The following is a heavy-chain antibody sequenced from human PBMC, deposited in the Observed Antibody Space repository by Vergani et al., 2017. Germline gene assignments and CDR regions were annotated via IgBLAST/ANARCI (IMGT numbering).Heavy chain of an antibody. V-gene: IGHV4-31*03. D-gene: IGHD3-16*02. J-gene: IGHJ4*02. CDR1: GGSISSGGYY. Sequence: QVQLQESGPGLVKPSQTLSLTCTVSGGSISSGGYYWSWIRQPPGKGLEWLGEINHSGSTNYNPSLKSRVTIAVDTSKNQFSLKLSSVTAADTAVYYCARGDDYVWGSYRLDYWGQGTLVTVSS. CDR3: ARGDDYVWGSYRLDY. CDR2: INHSGST.